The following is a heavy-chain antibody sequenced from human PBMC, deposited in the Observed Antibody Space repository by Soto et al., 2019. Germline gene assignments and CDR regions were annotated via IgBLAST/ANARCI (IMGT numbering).Heavy chain of an antibody. Sequence: GGSLRLSCAASGFTFSSYAMSWVRQAPGKGLEWVSAISGSGGSTYYADSVKGRFTISRDNSKNTLYLQMNSLRAEDTAVYYCAKDPGPYSGYDYFDYWGQGTLVPVSS. V-gene: IGHV3-23*01. CDR2: ISGSGGST. CDR1: GFTFSSYA. J-gene: IGHJ4*02. CDR3: AKDPGPYSGYDYFDY. D-gene: IGHD5-12*01.